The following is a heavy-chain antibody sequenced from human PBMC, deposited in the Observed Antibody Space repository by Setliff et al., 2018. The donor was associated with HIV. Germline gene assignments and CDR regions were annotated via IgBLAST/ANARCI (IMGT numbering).Heavy chain of an antibody. CDR3: AREIYGGNSRPFDY. V-gene: IGHV4-61*09. J-gene: IGHJ4*02. D-gene: IGHD4-17*01. CDR1: GGSISSGSYY. CDR2: IHTSGST. Sequence: SETLFLTCTVSGGSISSGSYYWTWIRQPAGKGLEWIGHIHTSGSTNYNPSLKSRVTISIDTSKNQLSLKLSSVTAADTAVYYCAREIYGGNSRPFDYWGQGTLVTVPQ.